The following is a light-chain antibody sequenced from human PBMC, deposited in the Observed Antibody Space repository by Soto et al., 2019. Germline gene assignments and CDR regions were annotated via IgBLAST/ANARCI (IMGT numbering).Light chain of an antibody. CDR1: QTVTSY. V-gene: IGKV1-39*01. CDR3: QQSYRFPKT. CDR2: AAS. J-gene: IGKJ1*01. Sequence: DVQMTQSPSSLSASVGDSLTLTCRASQTVTSYLNWYQQKPGKAPKLLIYAASTLQSGVPSRFSGSGSGTEFTLTIIILQPEDFATYYCQQSYRFPKTFGRGTKVEV.